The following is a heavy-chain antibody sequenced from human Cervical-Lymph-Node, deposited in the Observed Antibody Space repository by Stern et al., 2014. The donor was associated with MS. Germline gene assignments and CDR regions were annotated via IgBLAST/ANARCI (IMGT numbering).Heavy chain of an antibody. Sequence: QLQLQESGPGPVKASETLSLTCSVSSVSVRSTSYYWGWVRQPPGKGLEWVASISYSGTTYYHTSLKSGVIISLATSNTQFSLKMNSVTAADTAVYYCASLRVGATRYYYHGMDVWGQGTSVTVSS. CDR3: ASLRVGATRYYYHGMDV. CDR2: ISYSGTT. V-gene: IGHV4-39*01. J-gene: IGHJ6*02. D-gene: IGHD1-26*01. CDR1: SVSVRSTSYY.